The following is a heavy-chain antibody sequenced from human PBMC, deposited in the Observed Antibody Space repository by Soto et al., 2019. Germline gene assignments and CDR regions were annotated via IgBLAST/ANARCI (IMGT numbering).Heavy chain of an antibody. V-gene: IGHV4-34*01. CDR2: INHSGST. Sequence: PSETLSLTCAVYGGSFSGYYWSWIRQPPGKGLEWIGEINHSGSTNYNPSLKSRVTISVDTSKNQFSLKLSSVTAADTAVYYCARVPRSNYDFSSGYYTPFGYFDYWGQGTLVTVSS. CDR3: ARVPRSNYDFSSGYYTPFGYFDY. J-gene: IGHJ4*02. D-gene: IGHD3-3*01. CDR1: GGSFSGYY.